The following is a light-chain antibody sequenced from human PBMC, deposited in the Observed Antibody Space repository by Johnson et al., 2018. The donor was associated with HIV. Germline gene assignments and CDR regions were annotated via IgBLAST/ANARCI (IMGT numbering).Light chain of an antibody. CDR3: GTWDGSLRGYV. Sequence: QSVLTQAPSVSAAPGQKVTISCSGSSSNIGNNYVSWYQQLPGTAPKLLIYENNKRPSGIPDRFSGSKSGTSATLGITGLQTGDEADYYSGTWDGSLRGYVFGTGTKVPVL. CDR2: ENN. V-gene: IGLV1-51*02. CDR1: SSNIGNNY. J-gene: IGLJ1*01.